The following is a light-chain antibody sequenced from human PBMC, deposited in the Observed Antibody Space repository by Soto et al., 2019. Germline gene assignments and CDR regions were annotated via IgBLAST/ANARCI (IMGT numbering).Light chain of an antibody. J-gene: IGKJ1*01. CDR2: DAS. CDR1: QSISSW. CDR3: QPYNRYSPWT. Sequence: DIQMTQSPSTLSASVGDRVTITCLASQSISSWLAWYQQKPGKAPKLLIYDASSLESGGPSRFSGSGSGTEFTLTISRLQPDDFATYYCQPYNRYSPWTSGQGTKVEIK. V-gene: IGKV1-5*01.